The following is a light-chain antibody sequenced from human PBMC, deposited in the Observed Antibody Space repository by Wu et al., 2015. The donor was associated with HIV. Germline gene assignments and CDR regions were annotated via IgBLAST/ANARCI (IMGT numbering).Light chain of an antibody. V-gene: IGKV3-20*01. CDR2: GTS. CDR1: QTVSNTY. J-gene: IGKJ2*01. Sequence: EIVLTQSPGTLSLSPGERATLSCRASQTVSNTYLAWYQQKPGQAPRLLIYGTSSRATGIPDRFSGSGSGTDSTLTISRLEPEDFAVYYCQQYGSSPYTFGQGTKLEIK. CDR3: QQYGSSPYT.